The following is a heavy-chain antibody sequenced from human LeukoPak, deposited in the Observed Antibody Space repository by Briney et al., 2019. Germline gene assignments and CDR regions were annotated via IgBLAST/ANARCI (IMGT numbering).Heavy chain of an antibody. D-gene: IGHD3-22*01. Sequence: ASVKVSCKASGGTFSSYAITWVRQATGQGLEWMGGIIPMFGTTNFAQKFQGRVTITAGESTSTAYMELSSLRSEDTAVYYCARGVARKHYYDSSGYLEYFQHWGQGTLVTVSS. V-gene: IGHV1-69*13. CDR2: IIPMFGTT. CDR1: GGTFSSYA. J-gene: IGHJ1*01. CDR3: ARGVARKHYYDSSGYLEYFQH.